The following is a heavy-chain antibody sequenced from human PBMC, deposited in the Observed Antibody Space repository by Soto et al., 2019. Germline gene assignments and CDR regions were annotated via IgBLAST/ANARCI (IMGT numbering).Heavy chain of an antibody. V-gene: IGHV3-74*01. D-gene: IGHD3-3*01. CDR2: INSDGSST. CDR1: GFTFSSYW. Sequence: EVQLVESGGGLVQPGGSLRLSCAASGFTFSSYWMHWVRQAPGKGLVWVSRINSDGSSTSYADSVKGRFTISRDNAKNTVYLQMNSLRAEDTAVYYCARDRKDFWDGPYMDVWGKGTTVTVSS. J-gene: IGHJ6*03. CDR3: ARDRKDFWDGPYMDV.